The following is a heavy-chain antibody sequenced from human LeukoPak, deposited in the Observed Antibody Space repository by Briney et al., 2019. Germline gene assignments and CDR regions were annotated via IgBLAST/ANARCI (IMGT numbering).Heavy chain of an antibody. CDR2: IYHSGSA. D-gene: IGHD3-16*01. J-gene: IGHJ2*01. CDR1: GGSISSSNW. Sequence: PSGTLSLTCAVSGGSISSSNWWSWVRQPPGKGLEWIGEIYHSGSANYNPSLKSRVTISVDKSKNQFSLKLSSVTAADTAVYYCARAQTEINGIPYFDLWGRGTLVTVSS. CDR3: ARAQTEINGIPYFDL. V-gene: IGHV4-4*02.